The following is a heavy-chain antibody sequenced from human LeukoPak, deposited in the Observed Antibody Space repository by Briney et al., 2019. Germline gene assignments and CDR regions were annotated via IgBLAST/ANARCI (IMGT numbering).Heavy chain of an antibody. J-gene: IGHJ5*01. D-gene: IGHD3-10*01. CDR1: GGSLSSYY. CDR2: VYYNGDT. CDR3: AGMSQHYYGNKGQHWYNWFDS. V-gene: IGHV4-59*01. Sequence: PSETLSLTCSVSGGSLSSYYWGWVRQPPGKGLEWIGHVYYNGDTTHNPTLKSRVTISLDTSKNQVSLTLTSVTAADTAYYYCAGMSQHYYGNKGQHWYNWFDSWGQGTQVTVSS.